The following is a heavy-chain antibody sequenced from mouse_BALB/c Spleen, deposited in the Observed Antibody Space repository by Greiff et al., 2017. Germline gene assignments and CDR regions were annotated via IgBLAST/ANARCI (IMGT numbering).Heavy chain of an antibody. D-gene: IGHD2-1*01. CDR2: ISNKANGYTT. Sequence: VQVVESGGGLVQPGGSLRLSCATSGFTFTDYYMSWVRQPPGKALEWLGFISNKANGYTTEYSASVKGRFTISRDNYQSILYLQMNTLRAEDSATSYCARDGNYYFDYWGQGTTLTVSA. J-gene: IGHJ2*01. CDR3: ARDGNYYFDY. CDR1: GFTFTDYY. V-gene: IGHV7-3*02.